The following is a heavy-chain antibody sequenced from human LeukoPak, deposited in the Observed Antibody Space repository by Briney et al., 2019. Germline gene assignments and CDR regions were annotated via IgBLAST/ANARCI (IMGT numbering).Heavy chain of an antibody. CDR3: ARERYDSSGHYYSSAFDI. J-gene: IGHJ3*02. V-gene: IGHV1-2*02. CDR2: INPNSGGT. D-gene: IGHD3-22*01. CDR1: GYTFTGYY. Sequence: EASVKVSCKASGYTFTGYYMHWVRQAPGQGLEWMGWINPNSGGTNYAQKFQGRVTMTRDTSISTAYMELSRLRSDDTAVYYCARERYDSSGHYYSSAFDIWGQGTMVTVSS.